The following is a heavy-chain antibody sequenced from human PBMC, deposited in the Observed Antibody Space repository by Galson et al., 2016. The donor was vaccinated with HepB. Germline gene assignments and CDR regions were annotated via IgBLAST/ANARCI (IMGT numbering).Heavy chain of an antibody. D-gene: IGHD3-10*01. CDR1: GGSVTASPYY. V-gene: IGHV4-39*01. J-gene: IGHJ3*02. Sequence: SETLSLTCTVSGGSVTASPYYHAWIRQPPGKGLEWIGTLSYSGSAYYTPSLKSHFTISMGASRNQFSLQLTSVTAADTAVYYCARLFASGRKYDAFDIWGQGTVVTVSS. CDR2: LSYSGSA. CDR3: ARLFASGRKYDAFDI.